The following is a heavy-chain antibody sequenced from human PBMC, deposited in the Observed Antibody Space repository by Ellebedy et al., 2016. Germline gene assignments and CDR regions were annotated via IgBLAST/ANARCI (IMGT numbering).Heavy chain of an antibody. CDR2: IYPGDSDT. CDR1: GYSFTSYW. D-gene: IGHD3-3*01. J-gene: IGHJ5*02. CDR3: ARRDRAIFGVVKGFDP. Sequence: GESLKISCQGSGYSFTSYWIGWVRQMPGKGLEWMGIIYPGDSDTRYSPSFQGQVTISADKSISTAYLQWSSLKASDTAMYYCARRDRAIFGVVKGFDPWGQGTLVTVSS. V-gene: IGHV5-51*01.